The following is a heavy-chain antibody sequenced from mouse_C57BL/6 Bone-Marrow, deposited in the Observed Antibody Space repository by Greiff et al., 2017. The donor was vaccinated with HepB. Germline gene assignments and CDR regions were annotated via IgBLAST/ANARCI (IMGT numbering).Heavy chain of an antibody. CDR2: IYPRSGNT. CDR1: GYTFTSYG. V-gene: IGHV1-81*01. J-gene: IGHJ3*01. D-gene: IGHD2-1*01. CDR3: ARGGYYGNSWFAY. Sequence: QVQLKQSGAELARPGASVKLSCKASGYTFTSYGISWVKQRTGQGLEWIGEIYPRSGNTYYNEKFKGKATLTADKSSSTAYMELRSLTSEDSAVYFCARGGYYGNSWFAYWGQGTLVTVSA.